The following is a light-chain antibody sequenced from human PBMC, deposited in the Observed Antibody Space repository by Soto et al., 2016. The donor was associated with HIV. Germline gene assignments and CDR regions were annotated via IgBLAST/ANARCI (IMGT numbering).Light chain of an antibody. CDR3: QQANSFPLT. CDR1: QGISSW. J-gene: IGKJ4*01. CDR2: AAS. V-gene: IGKV1-12*01. Sequence: DIQMTQSPSTVSASIGDRVTITCRASQGISSWLAWYQQTPGKAPKLLIYAASSLQTGVPSRFSGNRSGTEFTLTISSLQPEDFGTYYCQQANSFPLTFGGGTKVEIK.